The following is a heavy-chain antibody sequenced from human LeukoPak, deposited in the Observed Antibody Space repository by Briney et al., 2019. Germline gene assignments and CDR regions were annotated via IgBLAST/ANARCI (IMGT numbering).Heavy chain of an antibody. CDR3: AKDIRWRVYYMDV. CDR2: INEDGRST. J-gene: IGHJ6*03. Sequence: GGSLRLSCAASRFTFDDYAMHWVRQAPGKGLEWVSLINEDGRSTYYAGSVKGRFTISRDNSKNSLYLQMNSLRTEDTALYYCAKDIRWRVYYMDVWGKGTTVTVSS. V-gene: IGHV3-43*02. CDR1: RFTFDDYA. D-gene: IGHD2-15*01.